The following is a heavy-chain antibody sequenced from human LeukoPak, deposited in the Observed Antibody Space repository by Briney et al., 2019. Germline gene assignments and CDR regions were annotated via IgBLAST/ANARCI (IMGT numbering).Heavy chain of an antibody. CDR2: ISSSSSYI. D-gene: IGHD6-19*01. V-gene: IGHV3-21*01. J-gene: IGHJ6*02. Sequence: GGSLRLSCAASGFTFSSYSMNWVRQAPGKGLEWVSSISSSSSYIYYADSVKGRFTISRDNAKNSLYLQMNSLSAEDTAVYYCARVKDSSGGMDVWGQGTTVTVSS. CDR1: GFTFSSYS. CDR3: ARVKDSSGGMDV.